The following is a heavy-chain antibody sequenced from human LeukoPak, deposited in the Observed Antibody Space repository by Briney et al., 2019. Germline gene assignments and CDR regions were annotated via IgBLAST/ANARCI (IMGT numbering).Heavy chain of an antibody. Sequence: GGSLRLSCAASGFTFSSYAMSWVRQAPGKGLEWVSSISGSGGSTYYADSVKGRFTISRDNAKNSLYLQMNSLRAEDSAVYYCARESRSSGYAYDYWGQGTLVSVSS. CDR3: ARESRSSGYAYDY. D-gene: IGHD5-12*01. CDR1: GFTFSSYA. CDR2: ISGSGGST. V-gene: IGHV3-23*01. J-gene: IGHJ4*02.